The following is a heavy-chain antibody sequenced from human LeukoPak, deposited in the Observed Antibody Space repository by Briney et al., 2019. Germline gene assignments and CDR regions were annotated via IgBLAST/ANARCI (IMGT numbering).Heavy chain of an antibody. CDR2: INPNSGGT. D-gene: IGHD6-19*01. CDR1: GYTFTGYY. Sequence: GASVKVSCKASGYTFTGYYMHWVRQAPGQGLEWMGWINPNSGGTNYAQKFQGRVTMTRDTSISTAYMELRSLRSDDTAVYYCARVRYSSGWVRDYWGQGTLVTVSS. J-gene: IGHJ4*02. CDR3: ARVRYSSGWVRDY. V-gene: IGHV1-2*02.